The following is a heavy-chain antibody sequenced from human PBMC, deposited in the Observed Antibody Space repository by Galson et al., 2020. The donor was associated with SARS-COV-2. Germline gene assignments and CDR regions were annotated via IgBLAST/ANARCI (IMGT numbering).Heavy chain of an antibody. Sequence: GESLKISCKASGYTLTELSMHWVRQAPGKGLEWMGGFDPEDGETIYAQKFQGRVTMTEDTSTDTAYMELSSLRAEDTAVYYCATTTTVTVGDWFDPWGQGTLVTVSS. D-gene: IGHD4-17*01. CDR3: ATTTTVTVGDWFDP. J-gene: IGHJ5*02. CDR1: GYTLTELS. CDR2: FDPEDGET. V-gene: IGHV1-24*01.